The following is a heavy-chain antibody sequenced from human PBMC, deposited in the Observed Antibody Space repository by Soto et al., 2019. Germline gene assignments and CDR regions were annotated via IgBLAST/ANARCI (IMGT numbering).Heavy chain of an antibody. V-gene: IGHV4-30-4*01. Sequence: SETLSLTCTVSGGSISIGGSYWGCIRQPPGKGLEWIGYIYYSGNTYFNPSLKSRVTLSVDTSKNQFSLSLSSVTAADTAVYYCVRYCSTTKCPFDYWGQGTQVTVSS. D-gene: IGHD2-2*01. CDR1: GGSISIGGSY. CDR2: IYYSGNT. J-gene: IGHJ4*02. CDR3: VRYCSTTKCPFDY.